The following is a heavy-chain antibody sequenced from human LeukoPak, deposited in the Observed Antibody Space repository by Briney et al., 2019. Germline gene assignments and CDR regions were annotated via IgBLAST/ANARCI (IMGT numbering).Heavy chain of an antibody. CDR2: ISYDGSNK. CDR1: GFTFSGYG. D-gene: IGHD4-17*01. J-gene: IGHJ4*02. V-gene: IGHV3-30*18. CDR3: AKDEDYGDYVLSY. Sequence: PGRSLRLSCAASGFTFSGYGMHWVRQAPGKGLEWVAVISYDGSNKYSADSVKGRFTISRDNSKNTLYLQMNSLRAEDTAVYYCAKDEDYGDYVLSYWGQGTLVTVSS.